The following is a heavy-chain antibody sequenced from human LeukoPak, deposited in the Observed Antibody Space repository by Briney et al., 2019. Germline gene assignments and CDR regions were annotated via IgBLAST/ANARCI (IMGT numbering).Heavy chain of an antibody. CDR1: GGSLSNYY. J-gene: IGHJ4*02. D-gene: IGHD6-13*01. CDR3: ARNLIPEQLVVNF. CDR2: IYYTGST. Sequence: SETLSLTCTVSGGSLSNYYWNWIRQPPGKGLEWIGYIYYTGSTNYNPSLKSRVTMSVDTSKNQFSLNLQPVTPEDTAVYYCARNLIPEQLVVNFWGQGTLVTVSS. V-gene: IGHV4-59*01.